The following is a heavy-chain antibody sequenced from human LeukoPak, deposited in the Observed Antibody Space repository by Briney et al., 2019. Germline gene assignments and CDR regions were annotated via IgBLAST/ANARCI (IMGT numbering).Heavy chain of an antibody. CDR3: AREKTTVTTPWFDP. Sequence: GGSLRLSCAASGFTFCSYWMSWVRQAPGQGLEWVANIKQDGSEKYYVDSVKGRFTISRDNAKNSLYLQMNSLRAEDTAVYYCAREKTTVTTPWFDPWGQGTLVTVSS. CDR1: GFTFCSYW. J-gene: IGHJ5*02. D-gene: IGHD4-17*01. CDR2: IKQDGSEK. V-gene: IGHV3-7*01.